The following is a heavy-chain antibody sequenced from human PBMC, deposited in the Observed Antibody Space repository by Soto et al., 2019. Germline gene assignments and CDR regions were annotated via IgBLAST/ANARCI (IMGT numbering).Heavy chain of an antibody. Sequence: PGGSLRLSCAASGFTFSTYAMSWVRQAPGKGLEWVSTISGSGGTTYYADSVKGRFTISRDNSKNTLFLQMNSLRAEDTAVYYCPTTRAGTYGDLQCFQHSGQGTLFTVPS. D-gene: IGHD4-17*01. CDR1: GFTFSTYA. J-gene: IGHJ1*01. CDR2: ISGSGGTT. CDR3: PTTRAGTYGDLQCFQH. V-gene: IGHV3-23*01.